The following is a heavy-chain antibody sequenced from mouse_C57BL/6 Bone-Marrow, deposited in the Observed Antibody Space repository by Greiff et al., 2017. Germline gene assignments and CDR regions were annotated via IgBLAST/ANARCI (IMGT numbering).Heavy chain of an antibody. Sequence: QVQLQQSGAELSRPGASVKMSCKASGYTVTSYTMHWVKQRPGQGLEWIGYINPSSGYTKYNQKFKDKATLTADKSSSTAYMQLSSLTSEDSAVYYCARWERGDYFDYWGQGTTLTVSS. CDR1: GYTVTSYT. V-gene: IGHV1-4*01. J-gene: IGHJ2*01. CDR2: INPSSGYT. D-gene: IGHD4-1*01. CDR3: ARWERGDYFDY.